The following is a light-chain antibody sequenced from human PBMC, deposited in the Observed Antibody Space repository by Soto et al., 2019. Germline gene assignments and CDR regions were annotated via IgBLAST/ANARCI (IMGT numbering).Light chain of an antibody. CDR1: SSNVGNNI. J-gene: IGLJ3*02. V-gene: IGLV1-51*01. CDR2: AND. CDR3: ATWDTSLSAVV. Sequence: QSVLTQPPSVSAAPGQKVTISCSGSSSNVGNNIVSWYQQLPGAVPKLLIYANDKRPSGIPDRFSGSKSGTSATLGITGLQTGDEADYSCATWDTSLSAVVFGGGTKLTVL.